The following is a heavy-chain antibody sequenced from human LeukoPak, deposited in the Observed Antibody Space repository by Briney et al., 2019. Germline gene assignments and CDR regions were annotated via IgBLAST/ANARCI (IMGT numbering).Heavy chain of an antibody. J-gene: IGHJ4*02. D-gene: IGHD6-13*01. CDR2: IKQDGSEK. CDR1: GFTFSSYW. CDR3: ARGYSSSWYGTFFDY. V-gene: IGHV3-7*01. Sequence: GGSLRLSCAASGFTFSSYWVSWVRQAPGKGLEWVANIKQDGSEKYYVDSVKGRFTISRDNAKNSLYLQMNSLRAEDTAVYYCARGYSSSWYGTFFDYWGQGTLVTVSS.